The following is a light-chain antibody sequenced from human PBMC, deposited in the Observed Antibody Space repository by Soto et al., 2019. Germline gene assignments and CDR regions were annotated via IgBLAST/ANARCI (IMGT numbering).Light chain of an antibody. CDR1: KNDIGVYDF. V-gene: IGLV2-8*01. CDR2: EVV. Sequence: QSVLTQPPSASGSPGQSVTISCTGTKNDIGVYDFVSWYQHHPGKAPRLIIYEVVQRPSGVPDRFSGSKSGNTASLTVSGLQAADEADYYCGTWHSNSKTRWVFGGGTKLTVL. J-gene: IGLJ3*02. CDR3: GTWHSNSKTRWV.